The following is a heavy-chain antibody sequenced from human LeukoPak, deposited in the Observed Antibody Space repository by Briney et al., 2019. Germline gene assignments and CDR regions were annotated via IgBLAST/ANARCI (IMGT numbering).Heavy chain of an antibody. Sequence: GGSLRLSCAASGFTFSSYGMHWVRQAPGKGLEWVAVISYDGSNKYYADSVKGRFTISRDNSKNTLYLQMNSLRAEDTAVYYCAKGGGYDFWSGLGYYYYYMDVWGKGTTVTVSS. J-gene: IGHJ6*03. V-gene: IGHV3-30*18. CDR3: AKGGGYDFWSGLGYYYYYMDV. CDR1: GFTFSSYG. CDR2: ISYDGSNK. D-gene: IGHD3-3*01.